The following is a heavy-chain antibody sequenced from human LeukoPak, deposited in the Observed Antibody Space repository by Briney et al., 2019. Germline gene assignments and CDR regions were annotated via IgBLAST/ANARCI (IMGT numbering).Heavy chain of an antibody. Sequence: PGGSLRLSCAASGFTFSSYAMSWVRQAPGKGLEWIGYVYHSGSTNYNPSLKSRITISADTSKNQFSLKLNSVTAADTAIYYCARTFSSSWTPYYFDYWGQGILVTVSS. D-gene: IGHD6-6*01. J-gene: IGHJ4*02. CDR2: VYHSGST. V-gene: IGHV4-59*01. CDR1: GFTFSSYA. CDR3: ARTFSSSWTPYYFDY.